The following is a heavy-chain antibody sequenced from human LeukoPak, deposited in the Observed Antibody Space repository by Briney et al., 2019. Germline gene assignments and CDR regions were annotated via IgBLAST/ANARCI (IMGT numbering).Heavy chain of an antibody. CDR3: ARESPPLLWFGELSRTYAFDI. CDR2: MNPNSGNT. D-gene: IGHD3-10*01. Sequence: GASVKVSCKASGYTFTSYDINWVRQATGQGLEWMGWMNPNSGNTGYAQKFQGRVTMTRNTSISTAYMELSSLRSDDTAVYYCARESPPLLWFGELSRTYAFDIWGQGTMVTVSS. J-gene: IGHJ3*02. CDR1: GYTFTSYD. V-gene: IGHV1-8*01.